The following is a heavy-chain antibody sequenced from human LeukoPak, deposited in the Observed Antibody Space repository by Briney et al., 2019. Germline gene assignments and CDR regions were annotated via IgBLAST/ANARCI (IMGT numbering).Heavy chain of an antibody. V-gene: IGHV3-15*01. J-gene: IGHJ4*02. CDR1: GFTFSNAW. CDR2: IKSKTDGGTA. CDR3: TTVMITFGGVIPNY. Sequence: GGSLRLSCAASGFTFSNAWMNWVRQAPGKELEWVGRIKSKTDGGTADYAAPVKGRFTISRDDSKTTLYLQMNDLKTEDTAVYYCTTVMITFGGVIPNYWGQGTLVTVPS. D-gene: IGHD3-16*02.